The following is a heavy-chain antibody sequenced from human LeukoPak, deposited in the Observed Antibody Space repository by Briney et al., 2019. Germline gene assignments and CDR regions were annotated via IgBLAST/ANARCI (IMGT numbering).Heavy chain of an antibody. CDR2: ISSSSSYI. J-gene: IGHJ4*02. CDR3: ARVKGYSSSSVGYYFDY. CDR1: GFTFSSYS. V-gene: IGHV3-21*01. Sequence: PGGSLRLSCAASGFTFSSYSMNWVRQAPGRGLEWVSSISSSSSYIYYADSVKGRFTISRDNAKNSLYLQMNSLRAEDTAVYYCARVKGYSSSSVGYYFDYWGQGTLVTVSS. D-gene: IGHD6-6*01.